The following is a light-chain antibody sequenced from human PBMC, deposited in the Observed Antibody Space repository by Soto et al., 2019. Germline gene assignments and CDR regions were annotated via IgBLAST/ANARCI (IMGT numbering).Light chain of an antibody. CDR3: IQLSRCPGT. Sequence: VLTQTPLSSPVTLGQPASISCRSSQSLVHSDGNTYLSWLQKRSGQPPRLLIYQVSNRFSGVPDRVSGSGAGTDFPLRISRVEAEDVGVYSCIQLSRCPGTFGQWAKVEIK. CDR1: QSLVHSDGNTY. J-gene: IGKJ1*01. V-gene: IGKV2-24*01. CDR2: QVS.